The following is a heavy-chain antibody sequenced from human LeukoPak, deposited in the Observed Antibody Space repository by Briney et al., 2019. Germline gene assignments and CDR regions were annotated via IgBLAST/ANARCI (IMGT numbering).Heavy chain of an antibody. Sequence: SETLSLTCAVYGGSFSGYYWSWIRQPPGKGLEWIGEINHSGSTNYNPSLKSRVTISVDTSKNQFSLKLSSVTAADTAVYYCARGRSYYDYVWGSYRYTSYFDYWGQGTLVTVSS. CDR3: ARGRSYYDYVWGSYRYTSYFDY. CDR2: INHSGST. CDR1: GGSFSGYY. J-gene: IGHJ4*02. D-gene: IGHD3-16*02. V-gene: IGHV4-34*01.